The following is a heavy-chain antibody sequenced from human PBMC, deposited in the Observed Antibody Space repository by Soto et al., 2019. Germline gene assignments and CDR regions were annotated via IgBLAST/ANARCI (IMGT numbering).Heavy chain of an antibody. D-gene: IGHD3-22*01. CDR2: IGSRTSDI. CDR1: GFNFNSYT. V-gene: IGHV3-21*01. J-gene: IGHJ3*02. Sequence: PGGSLRLSCAASGFNFNSYTINWVRQAPGKRLEWVSFIGSRTSDIYYADSVKGRFTISRDNAKNSLYLDLTRLRAEDTAVYFCVRDYYDTSGYPNTFDMWGQGTMVTVSS. CDR3: VRDYYDTSGYPNTFDM.